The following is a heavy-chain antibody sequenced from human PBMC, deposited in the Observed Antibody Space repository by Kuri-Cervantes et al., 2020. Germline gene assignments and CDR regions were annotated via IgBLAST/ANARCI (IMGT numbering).Heavy chain of an antibody. CDR2: IIPIFGTA. V-gene: IGHV1-69*06. J-gene: IGHJ3*02. D-gene: IGHD1/OR15-1a*01. CDR3: ARETWNKGGGAFDI. Sequence: SVKVSCKASGGTFSSYAISWVRQAPGQGLEWMGGIIPIFGTANYAQKFQGRVTITADKSTSTAYMELSSLRSEDTAVYYCARETWNKGGGAFDIWGQRTMVTVSS. CDR1: GGTFSSYA.